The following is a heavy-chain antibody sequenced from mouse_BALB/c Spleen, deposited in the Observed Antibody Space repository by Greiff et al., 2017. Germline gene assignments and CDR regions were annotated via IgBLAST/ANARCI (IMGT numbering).Heavy chain of an antibody. CDR3: ARPTGTPAWCDD. CDR2: INPGSGGT. CDR1: GYAFTNYL. D-gene: IGHD4-1*02. V-gene: IGHV1-54*02. J-gene: IGHJ3*01. Sequence: QVQLQQSGAELVRPGTSVKVSCKASGYAFTNYLIEWVKQRPGQGLEWIGVINPGSGGTNYNEKFKGKATLTADKSSNTAYMQLSSLTSDDSAVYFCARPTGTPAWCDDWGEGTMVTVSA.